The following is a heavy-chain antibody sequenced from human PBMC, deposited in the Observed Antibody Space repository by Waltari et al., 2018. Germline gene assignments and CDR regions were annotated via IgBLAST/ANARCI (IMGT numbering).Heavy chain of an antibody. CDR1: GFTFSSYS. CDR2: ISSSSSTI. J-gene: IGHJ6*02. V-gene: IGHV3-48*01. Sequence: EVQLVESGGGLVQPGGSLRLSCAASGFTFSSYSMNWVRQAPGKGLECVSYISSSSSTIYYADSVKGRFTISRDNAKNSLYLQMNSLRAEDTAVYYCARDHTAKGMDVLGQGTTVTVSS. CDR3: ARDHTAKGMDV.